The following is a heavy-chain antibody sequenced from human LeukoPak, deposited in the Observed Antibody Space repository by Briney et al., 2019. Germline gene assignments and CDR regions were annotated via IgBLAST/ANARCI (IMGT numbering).Heavy chain of an antibody. CDR1: GFTFSSYS. J-gene: IGHJ6*03. D-gene: IGHD3-22*01. Sequence: GGSLRLSCAAFGFTFSSYSMNWVRQAPGKGLEWVSGISGSGGSTYYADSVKGRFAISRDNAKNTVYLQMNSLRDEDTAVYYCAKPCGYYYYYVDVWGKGNTVSVSS. CDR2: ISGSGGST. CDR3: AKPCGYYYYYVDV. V-gene: IGHV3-23*01.